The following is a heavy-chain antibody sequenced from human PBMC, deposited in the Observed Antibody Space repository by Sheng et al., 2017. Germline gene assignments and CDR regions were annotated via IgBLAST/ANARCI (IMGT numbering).Heavy chain of an antibody. D-gene: IGHD2-8*01. V-gene: IGHV3-30*01. Sequence: QVQLVESGGGVVQPGRSLRLSCAASGFTFSTYILYWVRQAPDRGLEWVATMSHHGNNDYYPDSVRGRFTISRDNSKNTMYLQINSLRGEDTAVYYCAVYCTPSACSSAYWGQGTLVTVSS. CDR3: AVYCTPSACSSAY. CDR2: MSHHGNND. J-gene: IGHJ4*02. CDR1: GFTFSTYI.